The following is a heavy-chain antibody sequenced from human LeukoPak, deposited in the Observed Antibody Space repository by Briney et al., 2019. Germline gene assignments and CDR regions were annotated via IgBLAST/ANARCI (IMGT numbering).Heavy chain of an antibody. CDR1: GLTVSSNH. D-gene: IGHD2-15*01. Sequence: GGSLRLSCAASGLTVSSNHTSWVRQATGKGLEWVSVIYSGGSVYYVDSVKGRFTISRDNSKNTLYLQMNSLRPEDTALYYCATVASLFYYAMDVWGQGTTVTVSS. V-gene: IGHV3-53*05. CDR2: IYSGGSV. CDR3: ATVASLFYYAMDV. J-gene: IGHJ6*02.